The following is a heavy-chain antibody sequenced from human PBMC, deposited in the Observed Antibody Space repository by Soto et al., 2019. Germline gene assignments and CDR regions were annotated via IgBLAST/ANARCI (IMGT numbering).Heavy chain of an antibody. J-gene: IGHJ6*02. Sequence: ASVQVCYEASGYSFTSYYMQWVRQAPGQGLEWMGIINPSGGSTSYAQKFQGRVTMTRDTSTSTVYMELSSLRSEDTAVYYCARDNGAIFGVVTPYYYYGMDVWGQGTTVTVSS. CDR3: ARDNGAIFGVVTPYYYYGMDV. D-gene: IGHD3-3*01. V-gene: IGHV1-46*01. CDR1: GYSFTSYY. CDR2: INPSGGST.